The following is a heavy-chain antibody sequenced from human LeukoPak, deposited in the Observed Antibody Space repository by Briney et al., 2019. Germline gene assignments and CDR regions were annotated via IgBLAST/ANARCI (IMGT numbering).Heavy chain of an antibody. D-gene: IGHD2-21*02. J-gene: IGHJ4*02. Sequence: PGRSLRLSCAASGFTFNSYGMHWVRQAPGKGLEWVAVISYDGSNKYYAESVKGRFTISRDNAKNTVYLQMNSLRAEDTAVYYCVRGQVTFDSWGQGTLVTVSS. V-gene: IGHV3-30*03. CDR2: ISYDGSNK. CDR1: GFTFNSYG. CDR3: VRGQVTFDS.